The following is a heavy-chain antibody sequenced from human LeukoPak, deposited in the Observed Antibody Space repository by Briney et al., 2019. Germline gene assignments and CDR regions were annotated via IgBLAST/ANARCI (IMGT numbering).Heavy chain of an antibody. CDR2: IRYNGNNQ. D-gene: IGHD3-10*01. Sequence: GGSLRLSCAASGFTFNNYGMHWVRQAPGKGLEWVAFIRYNGNNQYYADSVKGRFTISRDNSKNTLYLQMNSLRAEDTAVYYCAKLFFGSGSPKNFDYWGQGTLVTVSS. CDR3: AKLFFGSGSPKNFDY. V-gene: IGHV3-30*02. J-gene: IGHJ4*02. CDR1: GFTFNNYG.